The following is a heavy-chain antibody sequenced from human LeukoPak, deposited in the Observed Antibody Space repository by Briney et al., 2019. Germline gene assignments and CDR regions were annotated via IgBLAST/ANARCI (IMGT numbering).Heavy chain of an antibody. CDR3: ARSGGSGSFRQYYYYGMDV. D-gene: IGHD3-10*01. CDR1: GLTLSSYW. CDR2: INSDGSST. V-gene: IGHV3-74*01. J-gene: IGHJ6*02. Sequence: GGSLRLSCAASGLTLSSYWMHWLRQAPGKGLVWVSRINSDGSSTSYADSVKGRFTISRDNAKNTLYLQMNSLRAEDTAVYYCARSGGSGSFRQYYYYGMDVWGQGTTVTVSS.